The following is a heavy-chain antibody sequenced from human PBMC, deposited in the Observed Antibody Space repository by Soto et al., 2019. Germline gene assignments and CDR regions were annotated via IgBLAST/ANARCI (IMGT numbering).Heavy chain of an antibody. CDR3: AKGLGIYSSGYYYVRGYFDY. V-gene: IGHV3-30*18. D-gene: IGHD3-22*01. CDR2: ISYDGSNK. CDR1: GFTFSSYG. Sequence: GGSLRLSCAASGFTFSSYGMHWVRQAPGKGLEWVAVISYDGSNKYYADSVKGRFTISRDNSKNTLYLQMNSLRAEDTAVYYCAKGLGIYSSGYYYVRGYFDYWGQGTLVTVSS. J-gene: IGHJ4*02.